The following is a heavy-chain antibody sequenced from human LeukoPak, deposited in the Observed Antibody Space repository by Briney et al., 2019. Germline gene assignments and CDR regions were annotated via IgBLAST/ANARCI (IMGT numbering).Heavy chain of an antibody. D-gene: IGHD6-19*01. CDR2: IYYSGST. Sequence: SETLSLTCTVSGGSISSYYWGWIRQPPGKGLEWIGSIYYSGSTYYNPSLKSRVTISVDTSKNQFSLKLSSVTAADTAVYYCARQRHSSGWYGEFDYWGQGTLVTVSS. V-gene: IGHV4-39*01. CDR3: ARQRHSSGWYGEFDY. J-gene: IGHJ4*02. CDR1: GGSISSYY.